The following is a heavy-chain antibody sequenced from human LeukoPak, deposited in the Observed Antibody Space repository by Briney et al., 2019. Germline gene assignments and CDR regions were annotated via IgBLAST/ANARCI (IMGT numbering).Heavy chain of an antibody. V-gene: IGHV3-48*03. CDR2: ISSSGSTI. CDR3: ARDLRYYYGSGSYDY. D-gene: IGHD3-10*01. Sequence: GGSLRLSCAASGFTFSSYEMNWVRQAPGKGLEWVSYISSSGSTIYYADSVKGRFTISRDNAKNSLYLQMNSLRAEDTAVYYCARDLRYYYGSGSYDYWGQGTLVTVSS. J-gene: IGHJ4*02. CDR1: GFTFSSYE.